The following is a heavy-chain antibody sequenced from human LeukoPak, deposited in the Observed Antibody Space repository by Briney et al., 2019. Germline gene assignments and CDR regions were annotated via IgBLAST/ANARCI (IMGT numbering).Heavy chain of an antibody. CDR3: AREEWIAGVGAFDI. CDR1: GDSVSSNSAA. V-gene: IGHV6-1*01. J-gene: IGHJ3*02. Sequence: SQTLSLTCAISGDSVSSNSAAWNWIRQSPSRGLECLGRTYFRSKWYNDYEVSVRSRIIINPDTSKNQFSLQLSSVTPEDTAVYYCAREEWIAGVGAFDIWGQGTMVTVSS. CDR2: TYFRSKWYN. D-gene: IGHD3-3*01.